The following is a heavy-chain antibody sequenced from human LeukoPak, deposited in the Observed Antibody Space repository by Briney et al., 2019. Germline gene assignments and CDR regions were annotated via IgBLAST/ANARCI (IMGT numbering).Heavy chain of an antibody. CDR2: INSDGSST. J-gene: IGHJ3*02. D-gene: IGHD3-22*01. CDR1: GFTFSSYW. V-gene: IGHV3-74*01. CDR3: ARVRSSSGYYFVLGDAFDI. Sequence: PGGSLRLSCAASGFTFSSYWMHWVRQAPGKGLVWVSRINSDGSSTSYPDSVKGRFTISRDNAKNTLYLQMNSLRAEDTAVYYCARVRSSSGYYFVLGDAFDIWGQGTMVTVSS.